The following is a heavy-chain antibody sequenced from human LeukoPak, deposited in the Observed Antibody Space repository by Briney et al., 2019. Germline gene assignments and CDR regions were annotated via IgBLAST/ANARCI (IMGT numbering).Heavy chain of an antibody. Sequence: GGSLRLSCAASGFTFSSYWMSWVRQAPGKGLEWVANIKQDGSEKYYVDSVKGRFTISRDNAKNSLYLQMNSLRAEDTAVYYCVRDRLRYFDWLLTEDDYWGQGTLVTVSS. CDR3: VRDRLRYFDWLLTEDDY. V-gene: IGHV3-7*01. CDR2: IKQDGSEK. J-gene: IGHJ4*02. CDR1: GFTFSSYW. D-gene: IGHD3-9*01.